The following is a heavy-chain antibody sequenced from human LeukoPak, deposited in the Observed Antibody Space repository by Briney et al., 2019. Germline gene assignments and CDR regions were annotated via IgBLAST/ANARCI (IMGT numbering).Heavy chain of an antibody. J-gene: IGHJ4*02. CDR2: IRYDGSNK. CDR3: AKEHGIVVAIFDY. Sequence: GGSLRLSCAASGFTFSSYGMHWVRQAPGKVLEWVAFIRYDGSNKYYADSVKGRFTISRDNSKNTLYLQMNSLRAEDTAVYYCAKEHGIVVAIFDYWGQGTLVTVSS. D-gene: IGHD3-22*01. V-gene: IGHV3-30*02. CDR1: GFTFSSYG.